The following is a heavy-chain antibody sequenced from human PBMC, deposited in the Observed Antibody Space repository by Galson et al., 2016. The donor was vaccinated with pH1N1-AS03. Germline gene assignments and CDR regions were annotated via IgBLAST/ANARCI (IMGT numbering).Heavy chain of an antibody. CDR3: AKAKSTSTNEVVSPFDY. D-gene: IGHD3-22*01. Sequence: SPRLPCAASGFTFKNYAMTWVRQAPGKGLEWVSGLSGSGTPTFYADSAKGRFTISRDNSKNTLYLQMNSLRAEDTAVYYCAKAKSTSTNEVVSPFDYWGQGTLVTVSS. CDR2: LSGSGTPT. J-gene: IGHJ4*02. V-gene: IGHV3-23*01. CDR1: GFTFKNYA.